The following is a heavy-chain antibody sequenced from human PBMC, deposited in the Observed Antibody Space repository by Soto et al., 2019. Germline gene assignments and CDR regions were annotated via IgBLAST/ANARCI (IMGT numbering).Heavy chain of an antibody. J-gene: IGHJ4*02. CDR2: INQDGGGT. D-gene: IGHD6-19*01. V-gene: IGHV3-7*03. Sequence: EVQLVESGGALVQPGGSLRLSCVASGFTFSSSFMGWVRQVPGKGLEWVANINQDGGGTYYVDSVQGRFTISRDNAKDSLFLQLNSLRGEDTAVYYCARYFRGSGRYFFDYWGQGTLVTVSS. CDR1: GFTFSSSF. CDR3: ARYFRGSGRYFFDY.